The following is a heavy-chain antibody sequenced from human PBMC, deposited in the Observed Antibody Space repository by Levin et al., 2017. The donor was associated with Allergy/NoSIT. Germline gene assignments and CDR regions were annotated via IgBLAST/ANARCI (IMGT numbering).Heavy chain of an antibody. D-gene: IGHD2-15*01. V-gene: IGHV3-53*01. Sequence: ASVKVSCAASGFTVSSNYMNWVRQAPGKGLEWVSVIYSGGSTYYADSVKGRFTISRDNSKNTLYLQMNSLRAEDTAVYYCARWGCSGGSCCFDCWGQGTLVTVSS. CDR2: IYSGGST. J-gene: IGHJ4*02. CDR1: GFTVSSNY. CDR3: ARWGCSGGSCCFDC.